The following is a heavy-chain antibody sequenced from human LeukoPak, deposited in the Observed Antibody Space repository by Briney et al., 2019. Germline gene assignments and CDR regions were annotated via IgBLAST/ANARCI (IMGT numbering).Heavy chain of an antibody. J-gene: IGHJ6*02. V-gene: IGHV4-4*02. CDR2: IYHSGST. CDR1: GGSISSSNW. CDR3: ARLGRDPNYGMDV. Sequence: PSETLSLTCAVSGGSISSSNWWSWVRQPPGKGLEWIGEIYHSGSTNYNPSLKSRVTISVDKSKNQFSLKLSSVTAADTAVYYCARLGRDPNYGMDVWGQGTTVTVSS.